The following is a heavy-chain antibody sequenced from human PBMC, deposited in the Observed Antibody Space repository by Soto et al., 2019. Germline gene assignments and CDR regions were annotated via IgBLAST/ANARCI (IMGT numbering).Heavy chain of an antibody. J-gene: IGHJ6*02. CDR1: GGSISSSNW. D-gene: IGHD6-13*01. Sequence: SETLSLTCAVSGGSISSSNWWNWVRQPPGKGLEWIGEIYHSGSTNYTPSLKSRVTISVDKSKNQFSLKLSSVTAADTAVYYCAAAAANYYYYGMDVWGQGTTVTVSS. V-gene: IGHV4-4*02. CDR2: IYHSGST. CDR3: AAAAANYYYYGMDV.